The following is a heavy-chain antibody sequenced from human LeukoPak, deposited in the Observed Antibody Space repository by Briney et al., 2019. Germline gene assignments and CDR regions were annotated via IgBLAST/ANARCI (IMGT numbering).Heavy chain of an antibody. CDR3: ARLLRWLYYFDY. Sequence: SETLSLTCTVSGGSISSSSYYWGWIRQPPGKGLEWIGSIYYSGSTDYNPSLKSRVTISVDTSKNQFSLKLSSVTAADTAVYYCARLLRWLYYFDYWGQGTLVTVSS. CDR1: GGSISSSSYY. CDR2: IYYSGST. D-gene: IGHD4-23*01. V-gene: IGHV4-39*01. J-gene: IGHJ4*02.